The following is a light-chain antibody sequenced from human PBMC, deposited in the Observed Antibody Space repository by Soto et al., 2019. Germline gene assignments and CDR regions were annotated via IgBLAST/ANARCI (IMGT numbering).Light chain of an antibody. CDR1: QSVSSY. V-gene: IGKV3-11*01. J-gene: IGKJ5*01. Sequence: EIVLTQSPATVSLSPGERATLSCRASQSVSSYLAWYQQKPGQAPRLLIYDASNRATGIPARFSGSGSGTDFTLTISSLEPEDFAVYYCQQRRNWPITFGQGTRLEI. CDR3: QQRRNWPIT. CDR2: DAS.